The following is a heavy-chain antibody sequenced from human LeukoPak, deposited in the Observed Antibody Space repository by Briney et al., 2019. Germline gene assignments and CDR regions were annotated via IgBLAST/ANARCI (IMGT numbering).Heavy chain of an antibody. J-gene: IGHJ3*02. V-gene: IGHV1-69*05. Sequence: SVKVSCKASGGTFSSYAISWVRQPPGQGLEWMGGIIPIFGTANYEQKFQGRVTITTDESTSTTYMEMSSLRYENTAAYYCASTDYYDSSGYYDAFDIWGQGTMVTVSS. D-gene: IGHD3-22*01. CDR3: ASTDYYDSSGYYDAFDI. CDR1: GGTFSSYA. CDR2: IIPIFGTA.